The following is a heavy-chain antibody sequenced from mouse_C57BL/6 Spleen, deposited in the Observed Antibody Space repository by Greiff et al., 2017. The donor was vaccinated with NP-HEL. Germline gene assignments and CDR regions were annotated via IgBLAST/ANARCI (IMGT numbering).Heavy chain of an antibody. J-gene: IGHJ3*01. Sequence: EVMLVESGGGLVKPGGSLKLSCAASGFTFSSYAMSWVRQTPEKRLEWVATISDGGSYTYYPDNVKGRFTISRDNAKNNLYLQMSHLKSEDTAMYYCARADCYGGAWFAYWGQGTLVTVSA. CDR2: ISDGGSYT. V-gene: IGHV5-4*03. CDR1: GFTFSSYA. CDR3: ARADCYGGAWFAY. D-gene: IGHD1-1*01.